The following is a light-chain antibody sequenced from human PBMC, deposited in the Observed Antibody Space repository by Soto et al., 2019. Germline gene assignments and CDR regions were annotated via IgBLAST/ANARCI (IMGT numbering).Light chain of an antibody. V-gene: IGKV1-5*01. CDR2: DAS. CDR3: QQYNSYSGT. Sequence: DIQMTQCPSTLSASVGDRVTITCRASQSISSWLAWYQQKPGKAPKLLIYDASSLESGVPSRFSGSGSGTEFTLTISSLQPDDFATYYCQQYNSYSGTFGQGTKV. CDR1: QSISSW. J-gene: IGKJ1*01.